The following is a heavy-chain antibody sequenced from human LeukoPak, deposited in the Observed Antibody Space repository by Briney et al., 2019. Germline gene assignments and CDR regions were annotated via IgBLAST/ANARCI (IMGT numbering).Heavy chain of an antibody. J-gene: IGHJ6*03. D-gene: IGHD6-19*01. Sequence: GGSLRLSCAASGFTFSSYWMSWVRQAPGKGLEWVANIKQDGSEKYYVDSVKGRFTISRDNAKNSLYLQMNSLRAEDTAVYYCARVESSGWYLLGYYYMDVWGKGTTVTVSS. CDR3: ARVESSGWYLLGYYYMDV. CDR2: IKQDGSEK. V-gene: IGHV3-7*01. CDR1: GFTFSSYW.